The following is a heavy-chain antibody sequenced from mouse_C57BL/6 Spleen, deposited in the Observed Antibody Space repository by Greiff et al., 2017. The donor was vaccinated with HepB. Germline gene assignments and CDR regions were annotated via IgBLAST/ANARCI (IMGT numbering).Heavy chain of an antibody. Sequence: VLQERDGAALVLPGASVHLSRRAFVCPFPSYWITWVKQRPGQGLEWIGDIYPGSGSTNYHENFKSKATLTVDTSSSPGYMQLSILTYEDSAVYYCARRPYGNYWGQGTTLTVSS. J-gene: IGHJ2*01. CDR2: IYPGSGST. D-gene: IGHD1-1*01. V-gene: IGHV1-55*01. CDR1: VCPFPSYW. CDR3: ARRPYGNY.